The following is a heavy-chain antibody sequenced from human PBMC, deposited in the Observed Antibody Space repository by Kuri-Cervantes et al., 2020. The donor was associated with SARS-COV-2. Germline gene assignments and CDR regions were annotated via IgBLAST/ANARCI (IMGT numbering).Heavy chain of an antibody. CDR3: ARSAFGATYYDFWSGFDY. J-gene: IGHJ4*02. CDR1: GGSISSSSYY. D-gene: IGHD3-3*01. CDR2: IYYSGST. Sequence: SETLSLACTVSGGSISSSSYYWGWIRQPPGKGLEWIGSIYYSGSTYCNPSLKSRVTISVDTSKNQFSLKLSSVTAADTAVYYCARSAFGATYYDFWSGFDYWGQGTLVTVSS. V-gene: IGHV4-39*01.